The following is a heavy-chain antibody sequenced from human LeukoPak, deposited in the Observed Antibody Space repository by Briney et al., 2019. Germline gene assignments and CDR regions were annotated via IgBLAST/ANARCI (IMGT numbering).Heavy chain of an antibody. D-gene: IGHD3-3*01. CDR2: IYYSGST. Sequence: SETLSLTCTVSGGSISSYYWSWIRQPPGKGLEWIGYIYYSGSTNYNPSLKSRVTISVDTSKNQFSLKLSSVTAADTAVYYCATHSDFWSGFPPFDFWGPGTLVTVSS. CDR1: GGSISSYY. CDR3: ATHSDFWSGFPPFDF. V-gene: IGHV4-59*01. J-gene: IGHJ4*02.